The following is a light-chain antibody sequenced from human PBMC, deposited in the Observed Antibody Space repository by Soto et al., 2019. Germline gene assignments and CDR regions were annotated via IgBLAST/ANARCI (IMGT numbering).Light chain of an antibody. Sequence: EIVLTQSPGTLSLSPGERATLSCRASQSVSSNYLAWYQQKPGQAPRLLIYGASSRATGIPDRFSGSGSGTDFTLTISRLEPEDFAEYHCQQYGSSPLTLGGGTKVEIK. J-gene: IGKJ4*01. CDR1: QSVSSNY. V-gene: IGKV3-20*01. CDR3: QQYGSSPLT. CDR2: GAS.